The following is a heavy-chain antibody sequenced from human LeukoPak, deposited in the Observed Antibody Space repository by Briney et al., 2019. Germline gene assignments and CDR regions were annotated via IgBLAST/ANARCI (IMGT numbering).Heavy chain of an antibody. CDR3: ARGFLGP. CDR2: INHSGST. Sequence: TPSETLSLTCAVYGGSFSGYYWSWIRQPPGKGLEWIGEINHSGSTNYNPSLKSRVTISVDTSKNQFSLKLSSVIAADTAVYYCARGFLGPWGQGTLVTVSS. J-gene: IGHJ5*02. V-gene: IGHV4-34*01. CDR1: GGSFSGYY.